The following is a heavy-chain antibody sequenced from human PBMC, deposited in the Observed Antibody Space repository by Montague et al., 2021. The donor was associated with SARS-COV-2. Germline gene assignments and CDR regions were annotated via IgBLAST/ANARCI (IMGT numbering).Heavy chain of an antibody. V-gene: IGHV4-34*01. J-gene: IGHJ4*02. CDR3: ARGAPGY. CDR2: IAHGGTT. Sequence: SKTLSLTCAVYGGSFSDYHWTWIRQSAGKGLEWIGQIAHGGTTEYNPSLESRVTTSIDTSKNQFSLKLTSVTAADTAIYYCARGAPGYWGQGTLVTVSS. D-gene: IGHD2-2*03. CDR1: GGSFSDYH.